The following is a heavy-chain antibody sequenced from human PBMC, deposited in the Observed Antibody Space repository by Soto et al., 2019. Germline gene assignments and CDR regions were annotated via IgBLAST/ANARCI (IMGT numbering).Heavy chain of an antibody. J-gene: IGHJ4*02. CDR2: IKQDGSEK. Sequence: EVQLVESGGGLVQPGGSLRLSCAASGFTFSSYWMSWVRQAPGKGLEWVANIKQDGSEKYYVDSVKGRFTISRDNAKNSLYLQMNSLRAEDTAVYYCARGFDTPTMIVVGYFDYWGQGTLVTVSS. CDR1: GFTFSSYW. D-gene: IGHD3-22*01. CDR3: ARGFDTPTMIVVGYFDY. V-gene: IGHV3-7*03.